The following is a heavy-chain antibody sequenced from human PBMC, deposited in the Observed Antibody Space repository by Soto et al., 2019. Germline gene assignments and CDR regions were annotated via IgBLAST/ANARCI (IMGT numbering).Heavy chain of an antibody. Sequence: PSETLSLTCTVSGGSISSSSYYWGWIRQPPGKGLEWIGSIYYSGSTYYNPSLKSRVTISVDTSKNQFSLKLSSVTAADTAVYYCARLDFWSGLDYWGQGTLVTVSS. D-gene: IGHD3-3*01. V-gene: IGHV4-39*01. CDR3: ARLDFWSGLDY. CDR1: GGSISSSSYY. J-gene: IGHJ4*02. CDR2: IYYSGST.